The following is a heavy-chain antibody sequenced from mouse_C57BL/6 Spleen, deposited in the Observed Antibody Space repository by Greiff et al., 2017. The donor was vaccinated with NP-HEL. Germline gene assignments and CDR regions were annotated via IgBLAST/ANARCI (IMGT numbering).Heavy chain of an antibody. V-gene: IGHV1-39*01. D-gene: IGHD2-4*01. CDR1: GYSFTDYN. CDR2: INPNYGTT. J-gene: IGHJ4*01. CDR3: AREGIYDYDGVYAMDY. Sequence: VHVKQSGPELVKPGASVKISCKASGYSFTDYNMNWVKQSNGKSLEWIGVINPNYGTTSYNQKFKGKATLTVDQSSSTAYMQLNSLTSEDSAVYYCAREGIYDYDGVYAMDYWGQGTSVTVSS.